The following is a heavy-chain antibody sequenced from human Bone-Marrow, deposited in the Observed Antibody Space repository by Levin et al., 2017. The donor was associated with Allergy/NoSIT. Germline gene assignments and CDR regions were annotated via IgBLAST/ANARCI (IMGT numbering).Heavy chain of an antibody. Sequence: TGGSLRLSCAASEFTFSHYSMNWVRQAPGKGLEWLAHSSWSDSITSYADSVKGRFIISRDNAENSLSLQMNSLRAEDTAVYYCARDLYYAFDYWGQGTLVTVSS. CDR3: ARDLYYAFDY. D-gene: IGHD3-10*01. J-gene: IGHJ4*02. CDR2: SSWSDSIT. V-gene: IGHV3-48*01. CDR1: EFTFSHYS.